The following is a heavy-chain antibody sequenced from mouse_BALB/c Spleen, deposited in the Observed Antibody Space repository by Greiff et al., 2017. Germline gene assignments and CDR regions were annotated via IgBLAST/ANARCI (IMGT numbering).Heavy chain of an antibody. D-gene: IGHD3-3*01. CDR3: ARLLGYYAMDY. CDR1: GFAFSSYD. V-gene: IGHV5-12-1*01. CDR2: ISSGGGST. J-gene: IGHJ4*01. Sequence: EVNVVGSGGGLVKPGGSLKLSCAASGFAFSSYDMSWVRQTPEKRLEWVAYISSGGGSTYYPDTVKGRFTISRDNAKNTLYLQMSSLKSEDTAMYYCARLLGYYAMDYWGQGTSVTVSS.